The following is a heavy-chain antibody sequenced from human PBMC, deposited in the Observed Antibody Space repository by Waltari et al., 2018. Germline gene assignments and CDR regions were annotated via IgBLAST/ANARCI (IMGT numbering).Heavy chain of an antibody. CDR1: GYTFTYSG. CDR2: GSTSTRRT. D-gene: IGHD6-19*01. CDR3: ARGHSSGWYDWDH. V-gene: IGHV1-18*01. Sequence: QVQLVQSGAELKKPGASVKVSCTASGYTFTYSGISWLRQAPGQGLEWMSWGSTSTRRTKFSEKFQARVTMTTDTSTSTAYLELRSLTSDDTAIYYCARGHSSGWYDWDHWGQGTLVTVSS. J-gene: IGHJ4*02.